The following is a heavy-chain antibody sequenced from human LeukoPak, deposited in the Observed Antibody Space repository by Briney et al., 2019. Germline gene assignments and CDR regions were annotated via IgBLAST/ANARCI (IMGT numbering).Heavy chain of an antibody. V-gene: IGHV4-34*01. J-gene: IGHJ4*02. CDR2: INHSGSS. CDR1: GGSFSGYY. Sequence: SETLSLTCAVYGGSFSGYYWSWIRQPPGKGLEWIGEINHSGSSNCNPSLKSRGTISVDTSKKQFSLKLSSVTAADTAMYYCARISGITGTPIFDDWGQGTLVTVSS. D-gene: IGHD1-20*01. CDR3: ARISGITGTPIFDD.